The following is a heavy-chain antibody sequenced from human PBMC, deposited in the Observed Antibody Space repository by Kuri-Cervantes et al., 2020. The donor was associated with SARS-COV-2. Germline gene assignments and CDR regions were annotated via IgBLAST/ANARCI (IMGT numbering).Heavy chain of an antibody. J-gene: IGHJ6*02. CDR2: ISGSGGST. V-gene: IGHV3-23*01. CDR3: AKPNYMTTVVYYGMDV. D-gene: IGHD4-23*01. Sequence: GESLKISCAASGFTFSSYAMSWVRQAPGKGLEWVSAISGSGGSTYYADSVKGRFTISRDNSKNTLYLQMNSLRAEDTAVYYCAKPNYMTTVVYYGMDVWGQGTTVTVSS. CDR1: GFTFSSYA.